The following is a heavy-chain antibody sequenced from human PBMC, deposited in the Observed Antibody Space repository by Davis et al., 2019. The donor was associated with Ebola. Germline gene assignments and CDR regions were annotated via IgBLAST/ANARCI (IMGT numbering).Heavy chain of an antibody. CDR2: ISGSGSAI. CDR3: ARVGPNSSGLDY. V-gene: IGHV3-11*01. CDR1: GFTFSDSY. Sequence: PGRSLRLSCAASGFTFSDSYMSWIRQAPGKGLEWVSYISGSGSAIYYADSVKGRFTISRDNAKNSLYLQMNSLRAKDTAVYYCARVGPNSSGLDYWGQGTLVTVSS. J-gene: IGHJ4*02. D-gene: IGHD6-19*01.